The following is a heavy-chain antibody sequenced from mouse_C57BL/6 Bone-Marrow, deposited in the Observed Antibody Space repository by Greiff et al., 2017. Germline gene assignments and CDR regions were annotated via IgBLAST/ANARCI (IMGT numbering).Heavy chain of an antibody. CDR1: GYTFTNYW. Sequence: QVQLQQSGAELVRPGTSVKMSCKASGYTFTNYWIGWAKQRPGHGLEWIGDIYPGGGYTNYNEKFKGKATLTADKSSSTAYMQFSSLTSEDSAIYYCASYGSSSGGYFDVWGTGTTVTVSS. CDR2: IYPGGGYT. V-gene: IGHV1-63*01. CDR3: ASYGSSSGGYFDV. D-gene: IGHD1-1*01. J-gene: IGHJ1*03.